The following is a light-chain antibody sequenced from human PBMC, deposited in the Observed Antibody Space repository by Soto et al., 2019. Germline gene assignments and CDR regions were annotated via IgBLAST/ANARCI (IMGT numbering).Light chain of an antibody. Sequence: QSVLTQPPSVSGAPGQRVTISCTGSSSNIGANYDVHWYQQRPGTAPKLLIFGNNNRPSGVPDRFSGSKSGTSASLAITGLQAEDEGDYYCCSFAGSDSVVFGGGTKLTVL. CDR3: CSFAGSDSVV. CDR2: GNN. V-gene: IGLV1-40*01. J-gene: IGLJ2*01. CDR1: SSNIGANYD.